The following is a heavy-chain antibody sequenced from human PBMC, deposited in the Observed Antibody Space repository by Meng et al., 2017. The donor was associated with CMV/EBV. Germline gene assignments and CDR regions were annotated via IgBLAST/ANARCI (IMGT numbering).Heavy chain of an antibody. Sequence: ASVKVSCKASGYTFTSYYMHWVRQAPGQGLEWMGIINPSGGSTSYAQKFQGRATMTRDTSTSTVYMELSSLRSEDTAVYYCARAEGLLISYYYYGMDVWGQGTTVTVSS. CDR2: INPSGGST. CDR1: GYTFTSYY. D-gene: IGHD2/OR15-2a*01. CDR3: ARAEGLLISYYYYGMDV. J-gene: IGHJ6*02. V-gene: IGHV1-46*01.